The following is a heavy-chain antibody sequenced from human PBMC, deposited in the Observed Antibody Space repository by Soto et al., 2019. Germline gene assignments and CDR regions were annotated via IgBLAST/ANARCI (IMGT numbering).Heavy chain of an antibody. CDR2: ISSNGGST. CDR1: GFTFSRYA. V-gene: IGHV3-64*01. J-gene: IGHJ4*02. D-gene: IGHD3-10*01. Sequence: QPGGSVGLSCAASGFTFSRYAMQWVRQAPGKGLEYVSAISSNGGSTYYANSVKGRFTISRDDSKNTLYLQMGSLRVEDMAVYYCARAGRDGYYFDYWGQGTLVTVSS. CDR3: ARAGRDGYYFDY.